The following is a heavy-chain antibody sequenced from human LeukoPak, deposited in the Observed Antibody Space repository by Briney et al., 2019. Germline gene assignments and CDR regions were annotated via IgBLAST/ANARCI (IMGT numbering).Heavy chain of an antibody. J-gene: IGHJ4*02. CDR3: AKELYYDRSGYSWYYFDY. CDR1: GFPFDDYA. Sequence: GGSLRLSCAASGFPFDDYAMHWVRPAPGKGLEGVSGISWNSGSIGYADSVKGRFTISRDNAKNSLYLQMNSLRAEDTALYYCAKELYYDRSGYSWYYFDYWGQGTLVTVSA. D-gene: IGHD3-22*01. V-gene: IGHV3-9*01. CDR2: ISWNSGSI.